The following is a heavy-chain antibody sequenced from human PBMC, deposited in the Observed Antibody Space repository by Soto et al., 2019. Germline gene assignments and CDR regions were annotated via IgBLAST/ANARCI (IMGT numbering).Heavy chain of an antibody. CDR1: GFTFSSYA. D-gene: IGHD3-16*01. CDR2: ISGSGGST. CDR3: AKDHMITFGVVPYYFDY. Sequence: EVQLLESGGGLVQPGGSLRLSCAASGFTFSSYAMSWVRQAPGKGLEWVSAISGSGGSTYYADSVKGRFTISRDNSKNTLYLQMNSLRAEDTAVYYCAKDHMITFGVVPYYFDYWGQGTLVTVSS. J-gene: IGHJ4*02. V-gene: IGHV3-23*01.